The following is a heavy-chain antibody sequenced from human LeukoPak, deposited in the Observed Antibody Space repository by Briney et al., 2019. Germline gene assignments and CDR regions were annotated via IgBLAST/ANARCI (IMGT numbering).Heavy chain of an antibody. Sequence: ASVKVSCKASGYTFTSYTMNWVRQAPGQGLEWMGWINTNTGNATYAQGFTGRFVFSLATSVSTTYLQISSLKAEDTAVYYCARGPFCTNGVCYNYYYYYMDVWGKGTTVTVSS. CDR1: GYTFTSYT. V-gene: IGHV7-4-1*02. D-gene: IGHD2-8*01. J-gene: IGHJ6*03. CDR3: ARGPFCTNGVCYNYYYYYMDV. CDR2: INTNTGNA.